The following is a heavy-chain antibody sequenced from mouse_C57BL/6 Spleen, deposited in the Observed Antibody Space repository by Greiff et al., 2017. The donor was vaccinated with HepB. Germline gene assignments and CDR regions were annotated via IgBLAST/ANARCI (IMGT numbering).Heavy chain of an antibody. CDR3: ARAGSNYGYFEG. J-gene: IGHJ1*03. V-gene: IGHV5-4*03. CDR1: GFTFSSYA. D-gene: IGHD1-1*01. Sequence: EVKLMESGGGLVKPGGSLKLSCAASGFTFSSYAMSWVRQTPEKRLEWVATISDGGSYTYYPDNVKGRFTISRDNAKNNLYLQMSHLKSEDTAMYYWARAGSNYGYFEGWGTGTTVTVAS. CDR2: ISDGGSYT.